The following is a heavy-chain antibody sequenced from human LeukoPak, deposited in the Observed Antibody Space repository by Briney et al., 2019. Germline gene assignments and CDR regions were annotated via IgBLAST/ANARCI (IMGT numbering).Heavy chain of an antibody. J-gene: IGHJ4*02. D-gene: IGHD1-26*01. CDR3: ARVPSSREELLFDY. Sequence: ASVKVSCKASGYTFTSYRISWVRQAPGQGLEWMGWISAYNGNTNYAQKLQGRVTMTTDTSTSTAYMELRSLRSDDTAVYYCARVPSSREELLFDYWGQGTLVTVSS. V-gene: IGHV1-18*01. CDR2: ISAYNGNT. CDR1: GYTFTSYR.